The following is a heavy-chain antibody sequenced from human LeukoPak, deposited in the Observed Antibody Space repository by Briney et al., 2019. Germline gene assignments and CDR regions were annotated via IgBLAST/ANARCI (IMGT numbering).Heavy chain of an antibody. J-gene: IGHJ4*02. CDR1: GGSIRSYY. V-gene: IGHV4-59*08. CDR2: IYYSGST. CDR3: ARVRDCSGGSCYPFDY. D-gene: IGHD2-15*01. Sequence: PSETLSLTCTVSGGSIRSYYWSWIRQPPGKGLEWIGFIYYSGSTNYSPSLKSRVTMSLDTSNNQFSLGLSSGTAADTAVYYCARVRDCSGGSCYPFDYWGQGTLVSVSS.